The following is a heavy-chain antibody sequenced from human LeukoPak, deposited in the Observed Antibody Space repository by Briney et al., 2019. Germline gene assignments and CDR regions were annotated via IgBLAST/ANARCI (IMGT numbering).Heavy chain of an antibody. D-gene: IGHD3-10*01. CDR1: GFTFSYTG. J-gene: IGHJ4*02. CDR3: AKDRWEYAFGSRTFYKPDIIF. V-gene: IGHV3-30*02. CDR2: IQFDGRKT. Sequence: QPWGSLLLSCAASGFTFSYTGMHWARQAPGKGLEWLAFIQFDGRKTYYINSVKGRFTISRDDSENTVSLHMNSLRDDDTAVYYCAKDRWEYAFGSRTFYKPDIIFWGQGTRVTVSS.